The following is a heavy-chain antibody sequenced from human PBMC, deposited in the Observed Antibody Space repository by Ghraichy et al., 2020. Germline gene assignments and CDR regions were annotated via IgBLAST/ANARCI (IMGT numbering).Heavy chain of an antibody. Sequence: SETLSLTCTVSGGSISSYYWSWIRQPPGKGLEWIGCIYYSGSTNYNPSLRSRVTISGDTTKNQVSLKLNSVTAADTAVYYCARDRRIMVFGGGFDPWGQGTLVTVSS. J-gene: IGHJ5*02. CDR3: ARDRRIMVFGGGFDP. CDR1: GGSISSYY. CDR2: IYYSGST. V-gene: IGHV4-59*01. D-gene: IGHD3/OR15-3a*01.